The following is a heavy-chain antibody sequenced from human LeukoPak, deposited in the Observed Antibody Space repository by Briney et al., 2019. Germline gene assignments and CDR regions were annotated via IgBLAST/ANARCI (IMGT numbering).Heavy chain of an antibody. V-gene: IGHV3-21*01. CDR2: ISSSSSYI. CDR1: GFTFSSYS. CDR3: ARDKGVAGEPYYFDY. D-gene: IGHD6-19*01. Sequence: GGSLRLSCAASGFTFSSYSMNWARQAPGKGLEWVSSISSSSSYIYYADSAKGRFTISRDNAKNSLYLQMNSLRAEDTAVYYCARDKGVAGEPYYFDYWGQGTLVTVSS. J-gene: IGHJ4*02.